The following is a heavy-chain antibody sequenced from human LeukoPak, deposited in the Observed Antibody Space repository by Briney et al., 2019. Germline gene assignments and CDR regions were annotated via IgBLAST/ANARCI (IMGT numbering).Heavy chain of an antibody. D-gene: IGHD4-17*01. J-gene: IGHJ5*02. CDR3: ARYGSAHWFDP. CDR1: GGSISSYD. CDR2: IRYSGST. Sequence: PSETLSLTCTVSGGSISSYDWSWIRQPPGKGLEWIGFIRYSGSTNYNPSLKSRVTISEDTSKNQFSLRLTSVTAADTAVYYCARYGSAHWFDPWGQGTLVTVSS. V-gene: IGHV4-59*01.